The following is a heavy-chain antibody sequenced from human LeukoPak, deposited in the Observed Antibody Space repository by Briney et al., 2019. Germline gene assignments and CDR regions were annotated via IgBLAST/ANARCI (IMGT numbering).Heavy chain of an antibody. CDR3: AKELGSSWSGNAFDI. CDR1: GGSFSGYY. Sequence: PSETLSLTCAVYGGSFSGYYWSWIRQPPGKGLEWIREINHSGSTNYNPSLKSRVTISVDASKHQFSLKLSSVTAADTAVYYCAKELGSSWSGNAFDIWGQGTMVTVSS. J-gene: IGHJ3*02. D-gene: IGHD6-13*01. CDR2: INHSGST. V-gene: IGHV4-34*01.